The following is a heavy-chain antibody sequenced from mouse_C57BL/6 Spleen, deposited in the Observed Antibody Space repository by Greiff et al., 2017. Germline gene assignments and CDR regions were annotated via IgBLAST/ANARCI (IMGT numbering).Heavy chain of an antibody. J-gene: IGHJ3*01. V-gene: IGHV1-52*01. Sequence: VQLQQPGAELVRPGSSVKLSCKASGYTFTSYWMQWVKQRPIQGLEWIGNIDPSDSETHYNQKFKDKATLTVDKSSSTAYMQLSSLTSEDSAVYYCARSHYYGSSLFAYWGQGTLVTVSA. CDR3: ARSHYYGSSLFAY. CDR1: GYTFTSYW. CDR2: IDPSDSET. D-gene: IGHD1-1*01.